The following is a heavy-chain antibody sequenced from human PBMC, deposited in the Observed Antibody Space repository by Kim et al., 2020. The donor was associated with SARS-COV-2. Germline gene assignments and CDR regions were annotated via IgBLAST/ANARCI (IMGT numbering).Heavy chain of an antibody. J-gene: IGHJ2*01. CDR3: AKVLTWMAARPPFDY. CDR1: GFTFTNYG. CDR2: ISSDGSDT. V-gene: IGHV3-30*18. D-gene: IGHD6-6*01. Sequence: GGSLRLSCAASGFTFTNYGMHWVRQGQGKGLEWVTLISSDGSDTYYSDSVKGGFVISRDKSNNTLYLQMNSQRTEDMAVYYGAKVLTWMAARPPFDYGGR.